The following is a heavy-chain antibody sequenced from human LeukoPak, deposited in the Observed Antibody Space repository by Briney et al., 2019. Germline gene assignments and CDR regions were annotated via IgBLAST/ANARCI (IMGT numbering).Heavy chain of an antibody. V-gene: IGHV3-9*01. Sequence: GGSLRLSCAASGFNFAIYAMHWVRQAPGKGLEWVSRISWNSGSTGYADSVKGRFTVSRDNAKSSLYLQMNSLRTDDTAFYYCTKDVRGMAAGGLGGYSESWGQGTLVTVSS. CDR2: ISWNSGST. J-gene: IGHJ5*02. CDR1: GFNFAIYA. D-gene: IGHD6-13*01. CDR3: TKDVRGMAAGGLGGYSES.